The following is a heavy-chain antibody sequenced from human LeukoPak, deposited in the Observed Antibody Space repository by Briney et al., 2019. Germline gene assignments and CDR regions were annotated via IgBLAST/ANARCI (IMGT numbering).Heavy chain of an antibody. CDR2: VRSKAYDGTT. Sequence: SLSLSCTGFGFAFGDDAMSWVRQAPGKGLEWVGFVRSKAYDGTTEYAASVKGRFTISRDDSKNIAYLQMNSLKTEDTAVYYCSRVSSSSHPYYYCMDVWGKGTTVTVSS. CDR3: SRVSSSSHPYYYCMDV. V-gene: IGHV3-49*04. CDR1: GFAFGDDA. D-gene: IGHD6-6*01. J-gene: IGHJ6*03.